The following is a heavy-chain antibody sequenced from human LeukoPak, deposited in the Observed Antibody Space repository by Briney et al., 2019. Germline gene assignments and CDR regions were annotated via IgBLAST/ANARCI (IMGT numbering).Heavy chain of an antibody. CDR3: ARDWGQNWNYAY. V-gene: IGHV3-30*02. CDR1: GFTFTTSG. Sequence: GGSLRLSCAASGFTFTTSGMHWVRQAPGKGLEWVAFIQYDETDKFYADSVKGRFTISRDNSKNTLYLQMNSLRAEDTAVYYCARDWGQNWNYAYWGQGTLVTVSS. D-gene: IGHD1-7*01. CDR2: IQYDETDK. J-gene: IGHJ4*02.